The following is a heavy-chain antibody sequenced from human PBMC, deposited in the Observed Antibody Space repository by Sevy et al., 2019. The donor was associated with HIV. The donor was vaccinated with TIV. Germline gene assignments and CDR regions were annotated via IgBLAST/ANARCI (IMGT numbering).Heavy chain of an antibody. D-gene: IGHD3-10*01. J-gene: IGHJ6*02. CDR2: ISAYNGNT. CDR1: GYTFTSYG. V-gene: IGHV1-18*01. CDR3: ARVYGSGSYFNV. Sequence: ASVKVSCKASGYTFTSYGISWVRQAPGQGLEWMGWISAYNGNTNYAQKRQGRVTMTTETSTGTAYMELRSLRSDDTAVYYCARVYGSGSYFNVWGQGTTVTVSS.